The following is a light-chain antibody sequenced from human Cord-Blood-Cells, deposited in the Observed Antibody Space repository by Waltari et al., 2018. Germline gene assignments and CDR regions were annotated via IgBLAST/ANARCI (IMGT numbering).Light chain of an antibody. CDR1: SSDVGGYNY. V-gene: IGLV2-14*01. Sequence: QSALTQPASVSGSPGQSITISCTGTSSDVGGYNYVSWDQQHPGKAPKLMIYDVSNRPSGVSNRFSGSKSGNTASLTISGLQAEDEADYYCSSYTSSSNYVFGTGTKVTVL. CDR3: SSYTSSSNYV. J-gene: IGLJ1*01. CDR2: DVS.